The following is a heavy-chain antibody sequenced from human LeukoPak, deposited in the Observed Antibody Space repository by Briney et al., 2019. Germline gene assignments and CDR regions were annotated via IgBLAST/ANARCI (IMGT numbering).Heavy chain of an antibody. Sequence: GESLKISCKGSGYSFTSYWIGWVRQMPGKGLEWMGVIYPGDSDTRYSPSFQGQVTISADKSISTAYLQGSSLKASDTAMYYCARQGSVDSNYGWWFDPWGQGTLVTVSS. CDR1: GYSFTSYW. CDR3: ARQGSVDSNYGWWFDP. J-gene: IGHJ5*02. D-gene: IGHD4-11*01. CDR2: IYPGDSDT. V-gene: IGHV5-51*01.